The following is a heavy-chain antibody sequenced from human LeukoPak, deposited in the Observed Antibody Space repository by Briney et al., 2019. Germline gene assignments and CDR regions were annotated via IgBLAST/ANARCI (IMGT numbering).Heavy chain of an antibody. CDR1: GFTFSDYY. V-gene: IGHV3-11*01. Sequence: GGSLRLSCAASGFTFSDYYMSWIRQAPGKGLEWVSYISSSGSTIYYADSVKGRFTISRDNSNNTLYLQMNSLRADDTAVYYCAKDVSTWWFDPWGQGTLVTVSS. D-gene: IGHD6-13*01. CDR3: AKDVSTWWFDP. J-gene: IGHJ5*02. CDR2: ISSSGSTI.